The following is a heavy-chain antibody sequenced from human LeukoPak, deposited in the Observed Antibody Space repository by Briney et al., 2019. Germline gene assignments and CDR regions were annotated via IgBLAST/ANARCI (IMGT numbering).Heavy chain of an antibody. CDR1: GYSFTNHW. Sequence: GESLKISCKGSGYSFTNHWIAWVRQMPGKGLEWMGIIYPGDSDTRYSPSFQGQVTISADKSISTAYLQWSSLKASDIAMYYCARHGGSSGWPFDYWGQGTLVTVSS. D-gene: IGHD6-19*01. J-gene: IGHJ4*02. CDR3: ARHGGSSGWPFDY. V-gene: IGHV5-51*01. CDR2: IYPGDSDT.